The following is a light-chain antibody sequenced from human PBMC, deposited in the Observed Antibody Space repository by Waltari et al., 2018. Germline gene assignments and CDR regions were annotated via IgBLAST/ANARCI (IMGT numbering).Light chain of an antibody. Sequence: DIQMTQSPSSLSASVGDRVTITCRASQSISNYLHWYQQKPGKAPKLLIYKASTLESGVPSRFSGSGSWTEFTLTISSLQPDDFATYYCQQYNSYSLLTFGGGTKVEIK. V-gene: IGKV1-5*03. CDR1: QSISNY. CDR3: QQYNSYSLLT. CDR2: KAS. J-gene: IGKJ4*01.